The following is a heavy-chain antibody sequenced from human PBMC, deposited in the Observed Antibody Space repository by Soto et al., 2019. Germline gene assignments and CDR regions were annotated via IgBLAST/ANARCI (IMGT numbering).Heavy chain of an antibody. CDR1: GFTVSSNY. Sequence: EVQLVESGGGLVQPGGSLRLSCSASGFTVSSNYMNWVRQAPGKGLEWDSVIYSGGSTYYADSVKGRFTISRDNSKNTLYLQMNSLRAEDTAVYYCARSWAVAGSYDYWGQGTLVTVSS. CDR2: IYSGGST. CDR3: ARSWAVAGSYDY. V-gene: IGHV3-66*01. D-gene: IGHD6-19*01. J-gene: IGHJ4*02.